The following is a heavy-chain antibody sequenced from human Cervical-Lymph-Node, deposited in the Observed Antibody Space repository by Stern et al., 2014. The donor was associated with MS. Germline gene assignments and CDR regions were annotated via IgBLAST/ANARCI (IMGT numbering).Heavy chain of an antibody. CDR3: AISSVTVGAPSS. J-gene: IGHJ4*02. CDR2: IYYDGSKK. V-gene: IGHV3-33*01. D-gene: IGHD2/OR15-2a*01. CDR1: GFAFSSSV. Sequence: VQLVESGGGVVQPGNSLRLSCAASGFAFSSSVMHWVRQAPGKGPEWVSLIYYDGSKKFYSDSVKGRFNISRDNSKNMVYLHLNSLRVEDTAVYYCAISSVTVGAPSSWGQGTLVIVSS.